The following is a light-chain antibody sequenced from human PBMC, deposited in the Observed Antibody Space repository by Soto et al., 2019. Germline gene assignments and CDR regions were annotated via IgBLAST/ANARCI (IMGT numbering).Light chain of an antibody. CDR1: QSVSSN. CDR3: QQYNNWPPWT. CDR2: GAS. Sequence: EIVMTQSPATLSVSPGERATLSCRASQSVSSNLSGYQQKPGQAPRLLIYGASTRATVIPASFSGSSSGTDFTLTISSLQSEDFAVYYCQQYNNWPPWTFGQGTKVEIK. J-gene: IGKJ1*01. V-gene: IGKV3-15*01.